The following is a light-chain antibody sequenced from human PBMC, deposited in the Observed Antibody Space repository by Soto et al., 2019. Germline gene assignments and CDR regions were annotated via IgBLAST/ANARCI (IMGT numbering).Light chain of an antibody. CDR3: QQRYTWPS. CDR2: DAS. V-gene: IGKV3-11*01. J-gene: IGKJ3*01. Sequence: ETVLTQSPATLSLSPGERAILSCRASQSVSNSLAWYQQKPGQAPRLLIYDASNRATGVPARFSGSGSGTDFPLTITSLEPEYFAVYYCQQRYTWPSFGPGTKVDIK. CDR1: QSVSNS.